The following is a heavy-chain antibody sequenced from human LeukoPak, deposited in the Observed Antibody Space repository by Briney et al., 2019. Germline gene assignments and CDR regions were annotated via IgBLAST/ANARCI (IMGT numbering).Heavy chain of an antibody. D-gene: IGHD4-17*01. CDR3: AREGYGDYYYYYYYMDV. CDR1: GYTFTGFY. V-gene: IGHV1-2*02. J-gene: IGHJ6*03. Sequence: GASVKVSCKASGYTFTGFYIHWVRQAPGQGLEWMGWINPNSGGPNYAQKFQGRVTMTRNTSISTAYMELSSLRSEDTAVYYCAREGYGDYYYYYYYMDVWGKGTTVTISS. CDR2: INPNSGGP.